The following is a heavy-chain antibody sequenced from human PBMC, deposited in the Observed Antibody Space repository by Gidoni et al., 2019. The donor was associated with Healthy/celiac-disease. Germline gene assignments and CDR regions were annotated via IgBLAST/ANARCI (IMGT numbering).Heavy chain of an antibody. V-gene: IGHV1-58*01. CDR2: IVVGSGNT. J-gene: IGHJ2*01. Sequence: QMQLVQSGPEVKKPGTSVKVSCKASVFTFTSSAVQWVRQARGQRLEWIGWIVVGSGNTNYAQKFQERVTITRDMSTSTAYMELSSLRSEDTAVYYCAADLNWGIPRYFDLWGRGTLVTVSS. CDR1: VFTFTSSA. D-gene: IGHD7-27*01. CDR3: AADLNWGIPRYFDL.